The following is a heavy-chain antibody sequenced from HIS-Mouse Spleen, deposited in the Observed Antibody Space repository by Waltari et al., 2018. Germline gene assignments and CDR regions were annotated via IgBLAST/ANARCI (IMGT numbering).Heavy chain of an antibody. J-gene: IGHJ2*01. Sequence: QLQLQESGPGLVKPSETLSLTCTVSGGSISSSSYYRGGIRQPPGKGLEWIGNIYYSGSTYYNPSLKSRVTISVDTSKNQFSLKLSSVTAADTAVYYCAREIPYSSSWYDWYFDLWGRGTLVTVSS. CDR1: GGSISSSSYY. D-gene: IGHD6-13*01. CDR2: IYYSGST. CDR3: AREIPYSSSWYDWYFDL. V-gene: IGHV4-39*07.